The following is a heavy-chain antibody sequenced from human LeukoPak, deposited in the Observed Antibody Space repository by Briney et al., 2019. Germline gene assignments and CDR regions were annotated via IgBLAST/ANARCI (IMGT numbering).Heavy chain of an antibody. J-gene: IGHJ5*02. Sequence: PGGSLRLSCAASGFTFSSYWMSWVRQAPGKGLEWVANIKQDGSEKYYVDSVKGRFTISRDNAKNSLYLQMNSLRAEDTAVYYCARDQWLVRLNWFDPWGQGTLVTVSS. CDR2: IKQDGSEK. V-gene: IGHV3-7*01. CDR3: ARDQWLVRLNWFDP. CDR1: GFTFSSYW. D-gene: IGHD6-19*01.